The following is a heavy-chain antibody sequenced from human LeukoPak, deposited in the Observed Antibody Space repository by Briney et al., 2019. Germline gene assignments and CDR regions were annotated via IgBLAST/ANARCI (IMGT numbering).Heavy chain of an antibody. Sequence: SVKVSCKASGGTFSSYAISWVRQAPGQGLEWMGGMNPLFGTANYAQKFQGRVTITTDESTSTAYMELNSLRSEDTAVYYCARATGGGFDYWGQGTLVTVSS. CDR2: MNPLFGTA. D-gene: IGHD2-15*01. CDR3: ARATGGGFDY. V-gene: IGHV1-69*05. J-gene: IGHJ4*02. CDR1: GGTFSSYA.